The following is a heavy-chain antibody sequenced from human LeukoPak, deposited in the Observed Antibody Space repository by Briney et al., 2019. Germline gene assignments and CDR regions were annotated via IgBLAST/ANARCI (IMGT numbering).Heavy chain of an antibody. CDR1: GFTVNSNY. CDR3: ARGGSYPNDPFDI. V-gene: IGHV3-53*01. J-gene: IGHJ3*02. D-gene: IGHD1-26*01. CDR2: IYSGGST. Sequence: GGSLRLSCTASGFTVNSNYMIWVRQAPGKGLEWVSVIYSGGSTHYADSVEGRITISRDNSKNTLFLQVNSLRAEDAAVYYCARGGSYPNDPFDIWGQGTMVTV.